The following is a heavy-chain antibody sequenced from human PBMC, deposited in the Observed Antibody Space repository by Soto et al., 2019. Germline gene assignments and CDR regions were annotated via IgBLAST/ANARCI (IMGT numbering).Heavy chain of an antibody. J-gene: IGHJ4*02. Sequence: PGGSLRLSCAASGFTLSSYTMNWVRQAPGKGLEWVSSISSSSSYIYYAESVKGRFTISRDNARNSLYLQMSSLRLDDTAVYYCVRDGGNYPHAPHWGQGTLVTVSS. D-gene: IGHD1-26*01. V-gene: IGHV3-21*06. CDR1: GFTLSSYT. CDR3: VRDGGNYPHAPH. CDR2: ISSSSSYI.